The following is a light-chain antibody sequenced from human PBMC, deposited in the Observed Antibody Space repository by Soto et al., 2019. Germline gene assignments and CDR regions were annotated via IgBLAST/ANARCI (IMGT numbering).Light chain of an antibody. Sequence: EIVMTQSPATLSVSPGERATLSCRASQSVSSNLAWYQQKPGQAPRLLIYGASTRATGIPARFSGSGSGTDFTLEISRVETDDVGIYYCMQSTQLPPTFGQGTRLGIE. V-gene: IGKV3-15*01. J-gene: IGKJ5*01. CDR3: MQSTQLPPT. CDR1: QSVSSN. CDR2: GAS.